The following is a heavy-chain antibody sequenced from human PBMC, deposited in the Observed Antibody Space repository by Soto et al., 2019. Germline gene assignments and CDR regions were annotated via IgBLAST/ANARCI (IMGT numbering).Heavy chain of an antibody. Sequence: GSLRLSCAAPGFTFSSYAMNWVRQAPGKGLEWVSSINGNGRKTSYADSVRGRFTISRDNSKKTLFLHVNSLRAEDTAVYYCVKDLNFDFWTGYRYYAMEIWGQGTTVTVSS. V-gene: IGHV3-23*01. CDR2: INGNGRKT. CDR1: GFTFSSYA. D-gene: IGHD3-3*01. CDR3: VKDLNFDFWTGYRYYAMEI. J-gene: IGHJ6*02.